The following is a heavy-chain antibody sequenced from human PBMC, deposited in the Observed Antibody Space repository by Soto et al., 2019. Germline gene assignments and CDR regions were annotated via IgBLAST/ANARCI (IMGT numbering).Heavy chain of an antibody. CDR1: GYTFTSYD. CDR2: MNPNSGNT. Sequence: ASLKVSCKSSGYTFTSYDINWVRQATGQGLEWMGWMNPNSGNTGYAQKFQGRVTMTRNTSISTAYMELSSLRSEDTAVYYCARLLGPIRDYYMDVWGKGTTVTVSS. J-gene: IGHJ6*03. V-gene: IGHV1-8*01. CDR3: ARLLGPIRDYYMDV.